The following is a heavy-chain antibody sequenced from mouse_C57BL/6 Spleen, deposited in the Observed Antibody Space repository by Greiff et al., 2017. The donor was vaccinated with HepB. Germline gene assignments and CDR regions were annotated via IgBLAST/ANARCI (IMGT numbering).Heavy chain of an antibody. CDR1: GYTFTSYT. CDR2: INPSSGYT. V-gene: IGHV1-4*01. D-gene: IGHD2-4*01. J-gene: IGHJ2*01. CDR3: AREIYYDYDGTFDY. Sequence: QVHVKQSGAELARPGASVKMSCKASGYTFTSYTMHWVKQRPGQGLEWIGYINPSSGYTKYNQKFKDKATLTADKSSSTAYMQLSSLTSEDSAVYYCAREIYYDYDGTFDYWGQGTTLTVSS.